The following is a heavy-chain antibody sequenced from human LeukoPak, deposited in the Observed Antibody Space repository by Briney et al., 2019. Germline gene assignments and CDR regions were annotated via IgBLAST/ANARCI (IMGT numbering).Heavy chain of an antibody. D-gene: IGHD6-6*01. J-gene: IGHJ4*02. CDR3: AKDKGSYSSSSVVHNCDF. V-gene: IGHV3-74*01. CDR1: GFSLTKYW. CDR2: IISEGSST. Sequence: PGRSLRLSCAAYGFSLTKYWVHWDRQVPGKGPVWVSRIISEGSSTTYADSVTGRFTISRDIATKTLYLQVTRVIREDPAVYYCAKDKGSYSSSSVVHNCDFWGGGTLVTVSS.